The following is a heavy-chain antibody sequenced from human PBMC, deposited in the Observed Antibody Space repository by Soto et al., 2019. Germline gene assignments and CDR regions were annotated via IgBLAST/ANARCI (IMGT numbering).Heavy chain of an antibody. J-gene: IGHJ4*02. V-gene: IGHV4-34*01. CDR1: GGSFSGYY. D-gene: IGHD3-10*01. CDR2: INHSGST. Sequence: QVQLQQWGAGLLKPSETLSLTCAVYGGSFSGYYWSWIRQPPGKGLEWIGEINHSGSTNYNPSLKSRVTISVDTAKNQFSLKLSSVTAADTAVYYCARGAPRRWFWELLGGYYFDYWGQGTLVTVSS. CDR3: ARGAPRRWFWELLGGYYFDY.